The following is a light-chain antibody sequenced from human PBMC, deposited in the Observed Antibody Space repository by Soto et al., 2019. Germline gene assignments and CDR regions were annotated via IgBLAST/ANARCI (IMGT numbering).Light chain of an antibody. J-gene: IGKJ2*01. CDR2: GTS. Sequence: EIVLTQSPVTLSLSPGERATLSCRASQNVGSRYLAWYQQKPGQAPRLLIYGTSNRATGIPDRFSGSGSGTDFTLTISRLEPEDFAVYYCQQYGSSPQYTFGQGPKVDIK. CDR1: QNVGSRY. V-gene: IGKV3-20*01. CDR3: QQYGSSPQYT.